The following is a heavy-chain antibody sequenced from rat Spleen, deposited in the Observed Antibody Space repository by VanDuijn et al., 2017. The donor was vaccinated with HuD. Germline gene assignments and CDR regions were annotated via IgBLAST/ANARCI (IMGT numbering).Heavy chain of an antibody. Sequence: EVQLVESGGALVQPGRSLKLSCVVSGFTFSNYDMAWVRQAPTKGLEWVASISTSGDNTYYRDSVKGRFTVSRDDAKSTLYLQMDSLRSEDTATYYCATHGGLYNWFAYWGQGTLVTVSS. CDR1: GFTFSNYD. V-gene: IGHV5S23*01. CDR2: ISTSGDNT. J-gene: IGHJ3*01. CDR3: ATHGGLYNWFAY.